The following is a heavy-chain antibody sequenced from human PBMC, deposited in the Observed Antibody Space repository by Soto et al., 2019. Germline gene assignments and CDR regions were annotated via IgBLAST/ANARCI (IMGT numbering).Heavy chain of an antibody. J-gene: IGHJ4*02. D-gene: IGHD3-3*01. CDR3: ARAQTILGIITVFDY. CDR2: IYYSGST. Sequence: LSLTCTVSGGSINSGGYYWSWIRQHPGKGLEWIGYIYYSGSTYYNPSLKSRVTISIDTSKNQFSLKLSSVTAADTAVYYCARAQTILGIITVFDYWGQGTLVTVSS. V-gene: IGHV4-31*03. CDR1: GGSINSGGYY.